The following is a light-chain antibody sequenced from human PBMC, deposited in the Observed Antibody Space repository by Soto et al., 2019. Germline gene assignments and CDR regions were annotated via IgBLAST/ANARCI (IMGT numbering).Light chain of an antibody. Sequence: PGETATLSCRASQRVTSSYLAWYQQKPGQAPRLLIYGASSRATGIPDRFSGSGSGTDFTLTISSLEPEDFAVYYCQQYGSSPRTFGQGTKVDIK. V-gene: IGKV3-20*01. J-gene: IGKJ1*01. CDR3: QQYGSSPRT. CDR1: QRVTSSY. CDR2: GAS.